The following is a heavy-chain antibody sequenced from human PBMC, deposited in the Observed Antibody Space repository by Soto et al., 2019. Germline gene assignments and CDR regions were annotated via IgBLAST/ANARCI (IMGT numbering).Heavy chain of an antibody. CDR1: GYTFTSYA. Sequence: ASVKVSCKASGYTFTSYAMHWVRQAPGQRLEWMGWINAGNGNTKYSQKFQGRVTITRDTSASTAYMELSSLRSEDTAVYYCARVGAVDLLLWFGALLSNFDYWGQGTLVTVSS. J-gene: IGHJ4*02. V-gene: IGHV1-3*01. D-gene: IGHD3-10*01. CDR3: ARVGAVDLLLWFGALLSNFDY. CDR2: INAGNGNT.